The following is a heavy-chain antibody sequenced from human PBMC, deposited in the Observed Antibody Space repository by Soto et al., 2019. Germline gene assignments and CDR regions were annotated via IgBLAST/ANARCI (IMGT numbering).Heavy chain of an antibody. D-gene: IGHD3-22*01. Sequence: SVKVSCKASGGTFSSYAISWVRQAPGQGLEWMGGIIPIFGTANYAQKFQGRVTITADKSTSTAYMELSSLRSEDTAVYYCARSSPPLSRITMIVVVPGAFDIWGQGTMVT. CDR3: ARSSPPLSRITMIVVVPGAFDI. J-gene: IGHJ3*02. V-gene: IGHV1-69*06. CDR1: GGTFSSYA. CDR2: IIPIFGTA.